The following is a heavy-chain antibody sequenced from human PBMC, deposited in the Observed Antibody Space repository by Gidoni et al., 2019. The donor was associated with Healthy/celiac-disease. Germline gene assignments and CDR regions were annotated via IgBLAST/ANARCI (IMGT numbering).Heavy chain of an antibody. CDR2: IYHSGST. CDR1: GGSISSGGYS. D-gene: IGHD3-10*01. V-gene: IGHV4-30-2*01. CDR3: ARRRNYYGSGRGYYYMDV. J-gene: IGHJ6*03. Sequence: QLQLQESGSGLVKPSQTLSLTCAVSGGSISSGGYSWSWIRQPPGKGLEWIGYIYHSGSTYYNPSLKSRVTISVDRSKNQFSLKLSSVTAADTAVYYCARRRNYYGSGRGYYYMDVWGKGTTVTVSS.